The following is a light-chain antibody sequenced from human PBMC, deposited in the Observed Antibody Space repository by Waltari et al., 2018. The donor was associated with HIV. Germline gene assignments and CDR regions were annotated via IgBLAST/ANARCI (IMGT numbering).Light chain of an antibody. CDR3: GAWDNTLRGAL. V-gene: IGLV1-51*01. CDR2: DNN. CDR1: SSNLGAHS. Sequence: QSVLTQPPSISAAAGQKVTISCPGSSSNLGAHSVAWYRQLPGTAPELLIYDNNNRFPGIPDRFSGSKSGTSATLVISGLQPGDEADYYCGAWDNTLRGALFGGGTKLTVL. J-gene: IGLJ2*01.